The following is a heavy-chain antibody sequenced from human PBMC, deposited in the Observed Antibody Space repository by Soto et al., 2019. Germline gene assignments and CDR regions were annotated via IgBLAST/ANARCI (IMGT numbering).Heavy chain of an antibody. CDR3: ALGLATLPVFAFDI. D-gene: IGHD6-6*01. J-gene: IGHJ3*02. V-gene: IGHV2-5*01. CDR1: GFSLSTSGVG. Sequence: GSGPTLVNPTQTLTLTCSFSGFSLSTSGVGVGWIRQSPGKALEWLALIYWSGDEHYRPSLKSRLSIIKDTSKNHVVLIMTDMDPVDTATYYCALGLATLPVFAFDIWGQGTMVTVSS. CDR2: IYWSGDE.